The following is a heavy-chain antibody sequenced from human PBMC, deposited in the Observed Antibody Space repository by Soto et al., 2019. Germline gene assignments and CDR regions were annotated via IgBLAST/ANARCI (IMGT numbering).Heavy chain of an antibody. J-gene: IGHJ4*02. Sequence: GGSLRLSCAASGFTFSSYAMSWVRQAPGKGPEWVSGISGSGGSTYYADSVKGRFTISRDNSKNTLYLQMNSLRGEDTAVYYCAKGPLYGDYVSGWGQGTLVTVSS. CDR2: ISGSGGST. V-gene: IGHV3-23*01. CDR1: GFTFSSYA. D-gene: IGHD4-17*01. CDR3: AKGPLYGDYVSG.